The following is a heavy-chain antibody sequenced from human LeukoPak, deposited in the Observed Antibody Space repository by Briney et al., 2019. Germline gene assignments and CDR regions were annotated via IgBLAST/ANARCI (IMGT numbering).Heavy chain of an antibody. V-gene: IGHV4-30-2*01. Sequence: SQTLSLTWAVSGGSISSGGYSWRWIRQPPGKGLEWIGYIYHSGSTYYNPSLKSRVTISVDRSKNQFSLKLGSVTAADTAVYYCARSFSGDYPDYWGQGTLVTVSS. CDR2: IYHSGST. CDR1: GGSISSGGYS. J-gene: IGHJ4*02. CDR3: ARSFSGDYPDY. D-gene: IGHD4-17*01.